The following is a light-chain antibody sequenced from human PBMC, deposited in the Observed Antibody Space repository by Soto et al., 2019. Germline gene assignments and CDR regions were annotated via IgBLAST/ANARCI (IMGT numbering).Light chain of an antibody. J-gene: IGLJ2*01. Sequence: QTVVTQSPSASASLGASVKLTCTLSSGHSFYAIAWHQQQPEKGPRYLMKLNNDGSHTKGDGIPDRFSGSSSGAERYLTISSLQSEDEADYYCQTWGTGIVVFGGGTQLTVL. CDR1: SGHSFYA. CDR2: LNNDGSH. CDR3: QTWGTGIVV. V-gene: IGLV4-69*01.